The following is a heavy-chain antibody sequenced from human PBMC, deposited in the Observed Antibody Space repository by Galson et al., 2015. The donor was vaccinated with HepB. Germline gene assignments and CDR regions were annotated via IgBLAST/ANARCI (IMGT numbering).Heavy chain of an antibody. Sequence: SLRLSCAVSGFTFSGSGIHWVRQAPGKGLEWVGRIRNGANYYATAYAPSVRGRFTVSRDDLKSTAYLQMNSLTPEDTAVYYCTRPGYGSSWFLDYAHGVDVWGQGTTVIVS. CDR3: TRPGYGSSWFLDYAHGVDV. V-gene: IGHV3-73*01. CDR1: GFTFSGSG. D-gene: IGHD3/OR15-3a*01. J-gene: IGHJ6*02. CDR2: IRNGANYYAT.